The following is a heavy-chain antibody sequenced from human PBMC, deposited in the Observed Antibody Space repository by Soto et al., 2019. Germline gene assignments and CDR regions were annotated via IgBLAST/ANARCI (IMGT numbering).Heavy chain of an antibody. CDR1: GFTFSSYS. V-gene: IGHV3-21*01. Sequence: GGSLRLSCAASGFTFSSYSMNWVRQAPGKGLEWVSSISSSSSYIYYADSVKGRFTISRDNAKNSLHLQMNSLRAEDTAVYYCARDMGYSYGHYYFDYWGQGTLVTVSS. D-gene: IGHD5-18*01. CDR3: ARDMGYSYGHYYFDY. CDR2: ISSSSSYI. J-gene: IGHJ4*02.